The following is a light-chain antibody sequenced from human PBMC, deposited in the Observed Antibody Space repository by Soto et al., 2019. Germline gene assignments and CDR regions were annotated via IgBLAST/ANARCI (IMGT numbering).Light chain of an antibody. J-gene: IGKJ2*01. V-gene: IGKV1-39*01. CDR1: QRITKY. Sequence: DIQMTQSPSSLSASVGDRVTITCRASQRITKYLNWYQPKPGKAPNLLISAASTLEGGVPSRFSGGGSGTEFAHTIDSLQPEDYATYYCQQTYSTPYTFGEVTSLELK. CDR3: QQTYSTPYT. CDR2: AAS.